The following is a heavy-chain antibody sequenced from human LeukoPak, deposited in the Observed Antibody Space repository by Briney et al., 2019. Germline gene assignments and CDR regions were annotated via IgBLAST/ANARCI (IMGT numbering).Heavy chain of an antibody. J-gene: IGHJ5*02. CDR2: INSDGSST. Sequence: PGGSLRLSCAASGFTFSSYWMHWVRQAPGKELVWVSRINSDGSSTSYADSVKGRFTISRDNAKNTLYLQMNSLRAEDTAVYYCARDASVVTPEEGWFDPWGQGTLVTVSS. CDR3: ARDASVVTPEEGWFDP. CDR1: GFTFSSYW. V-gene: IGHV3-74*01. D-gene: IGHD4-23*01.